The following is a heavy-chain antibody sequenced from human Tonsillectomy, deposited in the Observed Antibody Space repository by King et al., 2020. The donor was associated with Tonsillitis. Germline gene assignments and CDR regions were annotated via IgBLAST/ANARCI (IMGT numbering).Heavy chain of an antibody. V-gene: IGHV4-59*08. CDR1: GGSISSYY. D-gene: IGHD6-19*01. Sequence: VQLQESGPGLVKPSETLSLTCTVSGGSISSYYWSWIRQPPGKGLEWIGYIYYSGSTNYNPSLKSRVTISIDTSKNQFSLKLSSVTAADTAGYYCASLHSSGWYNWFDPWGQGTLVTVSS. J-gene: IGHJ5*02. CDR2: IYYSGST. CDR3: ASLHSSGWYNWFDP.